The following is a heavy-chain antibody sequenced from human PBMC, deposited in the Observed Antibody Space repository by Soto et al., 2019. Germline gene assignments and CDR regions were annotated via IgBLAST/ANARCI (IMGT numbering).Heavy chain of an antibody. CDR3: ASGDYERICYYIDA. V-gene: IGHV3-21*01. Sequence: PGGSLRLSCAASELTFSSYGMNWVRQAPGKGLEWVSAISSSTSFIHYADSVKGRFTISRDNAKNSLYLQMNSLRAEDTAMFYCASGDYERICYYIDAWGQGTTVTVSS. CDR2: ISSSTSFI. J-gene: IGHJ6*03. D-gene: IGHD3-22*01. CDR1: ELTFSSYG.